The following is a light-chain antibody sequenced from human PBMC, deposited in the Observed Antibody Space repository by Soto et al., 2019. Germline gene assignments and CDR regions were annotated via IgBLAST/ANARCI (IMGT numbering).Light chain of an antibody. J-gene: IGLJ2*01. CDR3: QVWDGSSDHVV. CDR1: NIGTQS. Sequence: SYELTQPPSVSVAPGQTARITCGGGNIGTQSVHWYQQRPGQAPVLVVYDNRDRPSGIPERFSGSNSGNTATLTISRVEAGDEADYSCQVWDGSSDHVVFGGGTKLTVL. V-gene: IGLV3-21*02. CDR2: DNR.